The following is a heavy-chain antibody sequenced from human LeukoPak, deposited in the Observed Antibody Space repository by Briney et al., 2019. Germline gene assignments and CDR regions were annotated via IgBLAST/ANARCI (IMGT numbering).Heavy chain of an antibody. V-gene: IGHV3-66*01. CDR1: GFTFSDYY. D-gene: IGHD6-13*01. J-gene: IGHJ4*02. CDR3: ARDGRLAAATEKGHY. CDR2: IYSGGST. Sequence: PGGSLRLSCAASGFTFSDYYMSWIRQAPGKGLEWVSVIYSGGSTYYADSVKGRFTISRDNSKNTLYLQMNSLRAEDTAVYYCARDGRLAAATEKGHYWGQGTLVTVSS.